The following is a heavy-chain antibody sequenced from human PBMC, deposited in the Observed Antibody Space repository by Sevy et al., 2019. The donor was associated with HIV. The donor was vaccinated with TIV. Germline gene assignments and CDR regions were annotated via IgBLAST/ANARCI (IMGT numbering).Heavy chain of an antibody. CDR2: SSGSGGST. CDR3: ASRTYYYDSSGYYRDY. V-gene: IGHV3-23*01. J-gene: IGHJ4*02. D-gene: IGHD3-22*01. Sequence: GGSLRLSCAASGFTFSSYAMSWVRHAPGKGLEWVSASSGSGGSTYYADSVKGRFTNSRDNSKNTLYLQMNSLRAEDTAVYYCASRTYYYDSSGYYRDYWGQGTLVTVSS. CDR1: GFTFSSYA.